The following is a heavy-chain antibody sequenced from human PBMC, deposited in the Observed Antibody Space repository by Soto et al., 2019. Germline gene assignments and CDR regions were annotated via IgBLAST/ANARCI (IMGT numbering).Heavy chain of an antibody. CDR1: GGSISSYY. D-gene: IGHD1-26*01. V-gene: IGHV4-59*01. CDR2: IYYSGST. CDR3: ARALGGSCCFDY. J-gene: IGHJ4*02. Sequence: SETLSLTCTVSGGSISSYYWSWIRQPPGKGLEWIGYIYYSGSTNYNPSLKSRVTISVDTSKNQFSLKLSSVTAADTAVYYCARALGGSCCFDYWGQGTLVTVSS.